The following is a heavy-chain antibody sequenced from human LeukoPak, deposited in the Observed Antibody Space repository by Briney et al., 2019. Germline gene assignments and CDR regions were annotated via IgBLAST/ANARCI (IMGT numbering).Heavy chain of an antibody. CDR2: IIPILGIA. Sequence: SVKVSCKASGGTFSSYAISWVRQAPGQGLEWMGRIIPILGIANYAQKFQGRVTMTTDTSTSTAYMELRSLRSDDTAVYYCARDKEQYYYDSSGPLDYWGQGTLVTVSS. CDR3: ARDKEQYYYDSSGPLDY. V-gene: IGHV1-69*04. J-gene: IGHJ4*02. D-gene: IGHD3-22*01. CDR1: GGTFSSYA.